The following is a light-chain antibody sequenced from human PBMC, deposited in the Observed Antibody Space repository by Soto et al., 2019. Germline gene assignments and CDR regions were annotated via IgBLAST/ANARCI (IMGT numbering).Light chain of an antibody. CDR3: NSYTTLSNRV. CDR2: EVT. J-gene: IGLJ1*01. V-gene: IGLV2-14*01. Sequence: QSALTQPASVSGSPGQSITISCTGTSSDIGAYNYVSWYQQHPGKAPKLLIYEVTNRPSGVSARFSGSKSGNTASLTISGLQAEDEANYYCNSYTTLSNRVFGTGTKLTVL. CDR1: SSDIGAYNY.